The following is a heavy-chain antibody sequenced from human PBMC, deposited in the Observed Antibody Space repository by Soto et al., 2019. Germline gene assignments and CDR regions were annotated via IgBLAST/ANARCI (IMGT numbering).Heavy chain of an antibody. Sequence: QVQLVQSGAEVKKPGSSVKVSCKASGGTFSTYVISWVRQAPGQGLEWMGRVIPMSGSSNYAQKFQGRVTITADKATSIAYMEVRSLRSDDTAVYYCARGRPRSGPPFYYYGLDVWGQGTTVIVSS. D-gene: IGHD1-26*01. J-gene: IGHJ6*02. CDR3: ARGRPRSGPPFYYYGLDV. CDR2: VIPMSGSS. CDR1: GGTFSTYV. V-gene: IGHV1-69*06.